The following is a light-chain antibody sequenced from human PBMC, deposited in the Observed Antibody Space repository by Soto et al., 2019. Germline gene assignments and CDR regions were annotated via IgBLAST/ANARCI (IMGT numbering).Light chain of an antibody. CDR3: QHYGSSWT. CDR1: QSVSSAY. J-gene: IGKJ1*01. CDR2: GAS. V-gene: IGKV3-20*01. Sequence: EIVLTQSPGTLSLSRGERATLSCRASQSVSSAYLVWYQQKPGQAPRLLIYGASSRATGIPDRFSGSGSGTDFTLTISRLEPVDFAVYYCQHYGSSWTFGQGTKVEIK.